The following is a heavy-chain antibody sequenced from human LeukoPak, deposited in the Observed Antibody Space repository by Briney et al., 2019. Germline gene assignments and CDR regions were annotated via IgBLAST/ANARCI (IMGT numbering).Heavy chain of an antibody. Sequence: SVKVSCKASGGTFSSYAISWVRQAPGQGLEWMGRIIPIFGTANYAQKFQGRVTITTDESTSTAYMELRSLRSDDTAVYYCARGPGVDDAFDIWGQGTMVTVSS. V-gene: IGHV1-69*05. CDR3: ARGPGVDDAFDI. CDR2: IIPIFGTA. D-gene: IGHD2-15*01. CDR1: GGTFSSYA. J-gene: IGHJ3*02.